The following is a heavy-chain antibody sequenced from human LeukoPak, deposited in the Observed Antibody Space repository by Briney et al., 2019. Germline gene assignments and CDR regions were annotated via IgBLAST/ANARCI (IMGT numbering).Heavy chain of an antibody. V-gene: IGHV4-30-2*01. CDR2: IYHSGST. D-gene: IGHD3-10*01. J-gene: IGHJ3*02. Sequence: SETLSLTCTVSGGSISSGDYYWSWIRQPPGKGLEWIGYIYHSGSTYYNPSLKSRVTISVDRSENQFSLKLSPVTAADTAVYYCATSHTYYYGSGSYLDAFDIWGQGTMVTVSS. CDR3: ATSHTYYYGSGSYLDAFDI. CDR1: GGSISSGDYY.